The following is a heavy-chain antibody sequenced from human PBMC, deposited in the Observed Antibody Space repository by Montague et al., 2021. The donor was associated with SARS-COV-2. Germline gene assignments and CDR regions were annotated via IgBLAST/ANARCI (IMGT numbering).Heavy chain of an antibody. CDR2: IYHSGST. D-gene: IGHD6-19*01. V-gene: IGHV4-4*02. CDR3: ARSRGNLQWPFYYYYGMDV. J-gene: IGHJ6*02. CDR1: DGSISSSNW. Sequence: SETLSLTCAVSDGSISSSNWWSWVRQPPGKGLEWIGEIYHSGSTNYNPSLKSRVTISVDKSKNQFSLKLSAVTAADTAVYYCARSRGNLQWPFYYYYGMDVWGQGTTVTVSS.